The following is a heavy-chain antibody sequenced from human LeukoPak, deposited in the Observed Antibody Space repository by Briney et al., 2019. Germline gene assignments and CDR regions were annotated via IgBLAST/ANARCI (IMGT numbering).Heavy chain of an antibody. CDR1: GYTFTGYY. Sequence: ASVKVSCKASGYTFTGYYMHWVRQAPGQGLEWMGWINPNSGGTNYAQKFQGRVTMTRDTSISTAYMELSSLRSEDAAVYYCASGTTDIVVVPATLRNYYFDYWGQGTLVTVSS. J-gene: IGHJ4*02. V-gene: IGHV1-2*02. CDR3: ASGTTDIVVVPATLRNYYFDY. D-gene: IGHD2-2*01. CDR2: INPNSGGT.